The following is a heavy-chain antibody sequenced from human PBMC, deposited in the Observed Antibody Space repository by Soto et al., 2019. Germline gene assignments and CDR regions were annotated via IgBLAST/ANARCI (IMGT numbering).Heavy chain of an antibody. CDR2: MEYDGSGE. J-gene: IGHJ3*01. Sequence: GGSLRLSCAASGFTFSTYWMSWVRQAPGKGLEWVANMEYDGSGEYYLDSVKGRFTISRDNAKNSLYLQMNNLRVEDTAVYYCARNAFDFWGLGTMVTVSS. CDR1: GFTFSTYW. V-gene: IGHV3-7*01. CDR3: ARNAFDF.